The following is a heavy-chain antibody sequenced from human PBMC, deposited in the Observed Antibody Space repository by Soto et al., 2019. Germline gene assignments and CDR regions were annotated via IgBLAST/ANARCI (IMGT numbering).Heavy chain of an antibody. D-gene: IGHD3-3*02. CDR2: IMPIFRTA. V-gene: IGHV1-69*12. CDR3: ARDQDRAQLGGNYYDIMDV. CDR1: GGTFSTSA. Sequence: QVQVVQSGAEVKKPGSSVKVSCKTSGGTFSTSAISWVRQAPGQGLEWMGGIMPIFRTADYAQKFQGRVTITADESTTTAYLELSSLRSEDTAVYYCARDQDRAQLGGNYYDIMDVGGQGTTVTVTS. J-gene: IGHJ6*02.